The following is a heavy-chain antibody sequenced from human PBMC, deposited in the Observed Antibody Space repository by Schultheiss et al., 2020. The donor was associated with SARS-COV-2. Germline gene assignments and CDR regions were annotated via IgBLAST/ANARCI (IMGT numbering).Heavy chain of an antibody. V-gene: IGHV3-69-1*01. CDR2: ISSSSTI. D-gene: IGHD2-21*01. J-gene: IGHJ6*02. CDR1: GFTFSSYA. Sequence: GGSLRLSCAASGFTFSSYAMSWVRQAPGKGLEWVSSISSSSTIYYADSVKGRFTISRDNAKNSLYLQMNSLRAEDTAVYYCARASYCGGDCYSGYYYYYGMDVWGQGTTVTVSS. CDR3: ARASYCGGDCYSGYYYYYGMDV.